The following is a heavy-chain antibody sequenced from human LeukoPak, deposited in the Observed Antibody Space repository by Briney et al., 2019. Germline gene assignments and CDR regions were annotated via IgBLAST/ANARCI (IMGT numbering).Heavy chain of an antibody. CDR2: IYYSGST. CDR1: GGSISSGGYY. D-gene: IGHD3-3*01. CDR3: ARLIFGVVTNWFDP. V-gene: IGHV4-31*03. J-gene: IGHJ5*02. Sequence: SETLSLTCTVSGGSISSGGYYWSWIRQHPGKGLEWIGYIYYSGSTYYNPSLKSRVTISVDTSKNQFSLKLSSVTAADTAVYYCARLIFGVVTNWFDPWGQGTLVTVSS.